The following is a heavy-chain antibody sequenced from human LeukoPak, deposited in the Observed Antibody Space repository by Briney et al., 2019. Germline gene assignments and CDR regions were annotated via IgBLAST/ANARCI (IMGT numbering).Heavy chain of an antibody. CDR3: ARDPYSGNYGNTYCYYMDV. J-gene: IGHJ6*03. Sequence: GGSLRLSCAASGFTFSSYSMNWVRQAPGKRLEWVSSVTSSSSYVFYADSVKGRFTISRDNAKNSLYLQMNSLTAEDTAVYYCARDPYSGNYGNTYCYYMDVWGKGTTVTISS. CDR2: VTSSSSYV. D-gene: IGHD1-26*01. CDR1: GFTFSSYS. V-gene: IGHV3-21*06.